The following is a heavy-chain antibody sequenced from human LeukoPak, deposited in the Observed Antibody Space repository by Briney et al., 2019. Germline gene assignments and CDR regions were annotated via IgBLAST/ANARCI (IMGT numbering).Heavy chain of an antibody. CDR1: GGSIKNGDYY. J-gene: IGHJ6*02. Sequence: PSETLSLTCTVSGGSIKNGDYYWSWIRQPPEKGLEWIGYIYYSGGTYYNASLKSRVIISVDTSKNQFSLKLSSVTAADTAVYYCASGGIVATIDYYYGMDVWGQGTTVTVSS. CDR3: ASGGIVATIDYYYGMDV. V-gene: IGHV4-30-4*01. CDR2: IYYSGGT. D-gene: IGHD5-12*01.